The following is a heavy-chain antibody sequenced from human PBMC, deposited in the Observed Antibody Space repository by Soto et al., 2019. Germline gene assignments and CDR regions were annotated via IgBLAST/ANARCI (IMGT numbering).Heavy chain of an antibody. CDR1: GATINRGSYY. CDR3: VRASTLDY. J-gene: IGHJ4*02. V-gene: IGHV4-39*01. CDR2: IYYSGNA. Sequence: QLQLQESGPGLVKPPETLSLTCRVSGATINRGSYYWGWVRQPPGKGLEWRGSIYYSGNAYYSTSLKNRVTISVDTAKNQFSLKATAVTSADTAVYYCVRASTLDYWGQGILVTVSS.